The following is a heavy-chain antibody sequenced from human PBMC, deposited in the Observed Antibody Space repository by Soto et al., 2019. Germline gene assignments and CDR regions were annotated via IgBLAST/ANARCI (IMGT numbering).Heavy chain of an antibody. Sequence: SETLSLTCAVYGGSISSNKWWGWVRQPPGKWLEGIGEIYDSGSTKYNPSLKSRVTISHDKSKNQFSMKLTSVTASDSAVYYCARADHIVVGPTSLGAMDVWAQGTTVTVSS. J-gene: IGHJ6*02. CDR2: IYDSGST. D-gene: IGHD2-2*01. CDR3: ARADHIVVGPTSLGAMDV. CDR1: GGSISSNKW. V-gene: IGHV4-4*02.